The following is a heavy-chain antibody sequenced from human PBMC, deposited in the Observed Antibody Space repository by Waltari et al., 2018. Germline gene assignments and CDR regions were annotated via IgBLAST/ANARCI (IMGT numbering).Heavy chain of an antibody. Sequence: QVQLVQSGAEVKKPGASVKVSCQASGYTFTGYYMHWVRQAPGQGVEWMGWINPNSGGTNYAQQFQGRVTMTRDTSISTAYMELSRLRSDATAVYYCARDGSRVGATHFDYWGQGTLGTVSS. D-gene: IGHD1-26*01. CDR2: INPNSGGT. CDR3: ARDGSRVGATHFDY. CDR1: GYTFTGYY. J-gene: IGHJ4*02. V-gene: IGHV1-2*02.